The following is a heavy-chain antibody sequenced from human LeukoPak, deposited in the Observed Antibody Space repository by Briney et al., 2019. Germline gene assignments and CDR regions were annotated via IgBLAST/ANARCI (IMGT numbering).Heavy chain of an antibody. J-gene: IGHJ5*02. CDR2: IYNSGST. V-gene: IGHV4-59*01. D-gene: IGHD2-2*01. Sequence: SETLSLTCTVSGGSISPYYWSWIRQPPGKGLEWIGYIYNSGSTNYNPSLKSRVTIAIDTSKNQFSLNLSSVTAADTAVYYCARFSSAMGDWSDPWGQGTLVTVSS. CDR1: GGSISPYY. CDR3: ARFSSAMGDWSDP.